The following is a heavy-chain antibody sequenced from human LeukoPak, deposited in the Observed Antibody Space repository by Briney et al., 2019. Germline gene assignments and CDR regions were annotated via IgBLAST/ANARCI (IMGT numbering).Heavy chain of an antibody. CDR2: IIPIFGTA. D-gene: IGHD3-9*01. CDR1: GGTFSSYA. V-gene: IGHV1-69*05. Sequence: SVKVSCKASGGTFSSYAISWVRQAPGQGLEWMGRIIPIFGTANYAQKFQGRVTITTDESTSTAYMELSRLRSDDTAVYYCARTELRYFDWLLPFDYWGQGTLVTVSS. J-gene: IGHJ4*02. CDR3: ARTELRYFDWLLPFDY.